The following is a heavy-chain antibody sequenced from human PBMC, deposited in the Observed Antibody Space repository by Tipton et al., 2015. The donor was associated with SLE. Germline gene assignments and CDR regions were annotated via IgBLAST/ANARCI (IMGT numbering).Heavy chain of an antibody. CDR1: GFTFSSFW. J-gene: IGHJ4*02. V-gene: IGHV3-7*01. Sequence: GSLRLPCAASGFTFSSFWMCWVRQAPGKGLEWVANIKEDGSEQYYVDSLKGRFTISRDNAKNTVYLQMNSLRGEDTAVYYCARGGGCVAMASEYWGQGTLVTVSS. CDR3: ARGGGCVAMASEY. CDR2: IKEDGSEQ. D-gene: IGHD5-12*01.